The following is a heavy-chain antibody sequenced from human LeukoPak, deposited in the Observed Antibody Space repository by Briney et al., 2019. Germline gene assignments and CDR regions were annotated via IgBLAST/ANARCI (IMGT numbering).Heavy chain of an antibody. CDR3: ARKYCYGSGSYRWFDP. J-gene: IGHJ5*02. D-gene: IGHD3-10*01. V-gene: IGHV4-30-4*01. CDR2: IYYSGST. CDR1: GGSISSGDYY. Sequence: SETLSLTCTVSGGSISSGDYYWSWIRQPPGKGLEWIGYIYYSGSTYYNPSLKSRVTISVDTSKNQFSLKLSSVTAADTAVYYCARKYCYGSGSYRWFDPWGQGTLVTVSS.